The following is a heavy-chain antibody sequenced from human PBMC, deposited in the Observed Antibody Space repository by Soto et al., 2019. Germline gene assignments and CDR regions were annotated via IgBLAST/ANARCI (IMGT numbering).Heavy chain of an antibody. V-gene: IGHV3-15*01. D-gene: IGHD5-12*01. CDR2: IKSKTDGGTT. Sequence: EVQLVESGGGLVKPGGSLRLSCAASGFTFSNAWMSWVRQAPGKGLEWVGRIKSKTDGGTTDYAAPVKGRFTISRDDSKNTLYLQMNSLKTEDTAVYYCTTDSGYNTLKGFDYWGQGTLVTVSS. CDR1: GFTFSNAW. J-gene: IGHJ4*02. CDR3: TTDSGYNTLKGFDY.